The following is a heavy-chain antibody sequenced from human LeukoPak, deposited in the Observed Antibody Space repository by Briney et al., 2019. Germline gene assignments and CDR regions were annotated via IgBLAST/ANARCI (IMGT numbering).Heavy chain of an antibody. CDR2: ISYDGSNK. J-gene: IGHJ5*02. Sequence: GGSLRLSCAASGFTFSSYAMHWVRQAPGKGLEWVAVISYDGSNKYYADSVKGRFTISRDNSKNTLYLQMNSLRAEDTAVYYCARDLGIAAAGNNWFDPWGQGTLVTASS. CDR1: GFTFSSYA. D-gene: IGHD6-13*01. CDR3: ARDLGIAAAGNNWFDP. V-gene: IGHV3-30*04.